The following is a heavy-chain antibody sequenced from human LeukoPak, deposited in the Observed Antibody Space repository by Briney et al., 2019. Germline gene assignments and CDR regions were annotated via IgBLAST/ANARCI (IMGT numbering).Heavy chain of an antibody. Sequence: GGSLRLSCAASGFTFSTYTMNWVRQAPGKGLEWVSFISTSSSYIYYADSVKGRFTISRDNAKNSLYLQMNSLRAEDTAVYYCTRAGDGYNSPTDYWGQGTLVTVSS. D-gene: IGHD5-24*01. CDR1: GFTFSTYT. J-gene: IGHJ4*02. CDR3: TRAGDGYNSPTDY. V-gene: IGHV3-21*01. CDR2: ISTSSSYI.